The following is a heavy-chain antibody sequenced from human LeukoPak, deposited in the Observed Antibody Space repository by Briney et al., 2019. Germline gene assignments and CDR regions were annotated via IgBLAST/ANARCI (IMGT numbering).Heavy chain of an antibody. J-gene: IGHJ3*02. CDR2: IYYSGST. CDR1: GGSISSSSYY. D-gene: IGHD5-24*01. Sequence: MPSETLSLTCTVSGGSISSSSYYWGWIRQPPGKGLEWIGSIYYSGSTYYNPSLKSRVTISVDTSKNQFSLKLSSVTAADTAVYYCARGNRGRWLQFDMVAGAFDIWGQGTMVTVSS. V-gene: IGHV4-39*07. CDR3: ARGNRGRWLQFDMVAGAFDI.